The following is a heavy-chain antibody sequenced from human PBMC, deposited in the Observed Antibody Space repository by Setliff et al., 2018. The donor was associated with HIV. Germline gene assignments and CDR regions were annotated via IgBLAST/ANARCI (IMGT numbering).Heavy chain of an antibody. CDR2: IIPMLGTA. Sequence: SVKVSCKASGDTFSSYAISWVRQAPGQGLEWMGRIIPMLGTANYAQKFQGRVTITADKSTSTAYMELSSLRSEDTAVYYCARVDGYNNYDSGGLDYWGQGTLVTVSS. CDR1: GDTFSSYA. D-gene: IGHD3-16*01. CDR3: ARVDGYNNYDSGGLDY. V-gene: IGHV1-69*04. J-gene: IGHJ4*02.